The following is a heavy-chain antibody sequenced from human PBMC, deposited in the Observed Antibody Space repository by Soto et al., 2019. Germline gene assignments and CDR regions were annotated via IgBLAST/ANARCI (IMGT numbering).Heavy chain of an antibody. V-gene: IGHV4-59*08. CDR2: IYYAGTT. CDR3: ASLGAYYQALDS. CDR1: DGSISPNY. D-gene: IGHD3-22*01. J-gene: IGHJ4*02. Sequence: QVQLQESGPGLLKPSETLSLRCTVSDGSISPNYWTWIRQPPGKGLEWIGYIYYAGTTTYNPSLKSRVSISVDTSKHEVSLKLTSVTAADTAVYYCASLGAYYQALDSWGQGTLVTVSS.